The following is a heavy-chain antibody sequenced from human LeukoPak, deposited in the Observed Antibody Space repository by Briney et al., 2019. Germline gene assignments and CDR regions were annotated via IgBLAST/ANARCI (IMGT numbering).Heavy chain of an antibody. CDR2: IIPIFGTA. V-gene: IGHV1-69*13. J-gene: IGHJ3*02. Sequence: SVKVSCKASGGTFSSYAISWVRQAPGQGLKWMGGIIPIFGTANYAQKFQGRVTITADESTSTAYMELSSLRSEDTAVYYCAREPVRYSSSWTRSHSDAFDIWGQGTMVTVSS. CDR1: GGTFSSYA. D-gene: IGHD6-13*01. CDR3: AREPVRYSSSWTRSHSDAFDI.